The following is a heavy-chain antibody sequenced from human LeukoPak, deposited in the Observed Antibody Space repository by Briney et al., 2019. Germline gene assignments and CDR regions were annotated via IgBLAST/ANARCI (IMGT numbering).Heavy chain of an antibody. CDR2: INHSGST. CDR1: GGSFSGYY. D-gene: IGHD1-7*01. V-gene: IGHV4-34*01. Sequence: SETLSLTCAVYGGSFSGYYWSWIRQPPGKGLEGIGEINHSGSTNYNPSLKSRVTISVDTSKNQFSLKLSSVTAADTAVYYCASSRYNWNYGGFDYWGQGTLVTVSS. J-gene: IGHJ4*02. CDR3: ASSRYNWNYGGFDY.